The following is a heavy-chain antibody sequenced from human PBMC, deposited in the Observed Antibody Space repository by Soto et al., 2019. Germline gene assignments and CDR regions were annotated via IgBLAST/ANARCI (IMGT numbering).Heavy chain of an antibody. CDR3: ARVRPGNYRDY. V-gene: IGHV3-7*03. CDR2: IREDGSEK. D-gene: IGHD3-10*01. Sequence: GGSLRLSCAASGFTFSVFWMDWVRQAPGKGLEWVAKIREDGSEKYYVDSVKGRFIISRDNARNSVYLQMNSLRAEDTAVYYCARVRPGNYRDYWGQGTLVTVSS. CDR1: GFTFSVFW. J-gene: IGHJ4*02.